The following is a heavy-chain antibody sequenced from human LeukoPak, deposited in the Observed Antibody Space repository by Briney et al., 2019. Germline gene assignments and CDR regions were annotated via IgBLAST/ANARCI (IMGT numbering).Heavy chain of an antibody. V-gene: IGHV3-23*01. CDR2: ISGSGGTT. J-gene: IGHJ6*03. CDR3: AKDLRPSYYYYMDV. D-gene: IGHD6-25*01. CDR1: GFTFSSYA. Sequence: PGGSLRLSCAASGFTFSSYAMSWVRQAPGKGLEWVSAISGSGGTTYYADSVKGRVTISRDNSKNTLYLQMNSLRAEDTAVYYCAKDLRPSYYYYMDVWGKGTTVTVSS.